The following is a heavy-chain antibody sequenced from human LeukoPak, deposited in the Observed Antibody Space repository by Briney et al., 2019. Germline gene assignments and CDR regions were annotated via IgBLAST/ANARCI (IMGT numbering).Heavy chain of an antibody. V-gene: IGHV3-30*18. J-gene: IGHJ4*02. CDR2: ISFDGTNK. CDR1: GFTFSTYG. CDR3: AKAFCSEKQCTLDS. D-gene: IGHD3-3*01. Sequence: PGGSLRLSCAASGFTFSTYGIHWVRQAPGKGLEWVAVISFDGTNKYYADSVKGRFSISRDNSKNTLYLQMNSLRTEDTAVYYCAKAFCSEKQCTLDSWGQGTLVSVSS.